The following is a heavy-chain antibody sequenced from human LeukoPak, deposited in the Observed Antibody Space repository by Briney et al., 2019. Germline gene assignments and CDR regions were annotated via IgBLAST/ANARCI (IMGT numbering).Heavy chain of an antibody. V-gene: IGHV3-30-3*01. D-gene: IGHD2-2*01. J-gene: IGHJ3*02. CDR3: ARDGYQLLWVDAFDI. Sequence: GGSLRLSCAASGFTFSSYAMHRVRQAPGKGLEWVAVISYDGSNKYYADSVKGRFTISRDNSKNTLYLQMNSLRAEDTAVYYCARDGYQLLWVDAFDIWGQGTMVTVSS. CDR1: GFTFSSYA. CDR2: ISYDGSNK.